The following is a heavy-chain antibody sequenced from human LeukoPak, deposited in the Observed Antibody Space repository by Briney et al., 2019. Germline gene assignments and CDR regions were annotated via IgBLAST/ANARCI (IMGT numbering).Heavy chain of an antibody. Sequence: ASVKVSCKASGYTFTSYGISWVRQAPGQGLEWMGWISAYNGNTNYAQKLQGRVTMTTDTSTSTAYMELRSLRSDDTAVYYCARDRASAMVRGVIIGNGFDYWGQGTLVTVSS. J-gene: IGHJ4*02. V-gene: IGHV1-18*01. CDR1: GYTFTSYG. CDR3: ARDRASAMVRGVIIGNGFDY. CDR2: ISAYNGNT. D-gene: IGHD3-10*01.